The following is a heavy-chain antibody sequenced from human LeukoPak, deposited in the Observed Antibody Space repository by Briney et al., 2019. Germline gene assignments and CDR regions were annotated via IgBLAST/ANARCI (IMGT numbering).Heavy chain of an antibody. CDR3: AKDEAWRPAAD. D-gene: IGHD2-2*01. CDR1: GFTFNNHA. Sequence: PGGSPRLSCAASGFTFNNHAMSWVRQAPGKGLEWVSAILGSGDSTYYADSLKGRFIISRDNSKDTLYLQMNSLRAEDTAIYFCAKDEAWRPAADWGQGALVTVSS. V-gene: IGHV3-23*01. CDR2: ILGSGDST. J-gene: IGHJ4*02.